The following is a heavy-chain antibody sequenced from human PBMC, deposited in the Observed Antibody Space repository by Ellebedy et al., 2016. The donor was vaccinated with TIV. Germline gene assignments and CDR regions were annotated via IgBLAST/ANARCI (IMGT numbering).Heavy chain of an antibody. V-gene: IGHV1-8*01. Sequence: ASVKVSCXASGYTFTSYDINWVRQATGQGLEWMGWMNPNSGNTGYAQKLQGRVTMTRNTSISTAYMELSSLRSEDTAVYYCARGVRVRGVTVYYFDYWGQGTLVTVSS. J-gene: IGHJ4*02. CDR1: GYTFTSYD. CDR3: ARGVRVRGVTVYYFDY. D-gene: IGHD3-10*01. CDR2: MNPNSGNT.